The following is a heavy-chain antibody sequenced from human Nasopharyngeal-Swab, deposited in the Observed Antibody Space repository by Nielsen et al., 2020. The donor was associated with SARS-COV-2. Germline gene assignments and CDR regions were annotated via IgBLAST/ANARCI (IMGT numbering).Heavy chain of an antibody. CDR2: IYYSGST. CDR1: GGSISDYY. CDR3: ARDGGSSWYNWFDP. Sequence: SETLSLTCAVSGGSISDYYWSWIRQPPGKGLEWIGYIYYSGSTNYNPSLKSRVTISVDTSKNQFSLKLSSVTAADTAVYYCARDGGSSWYNWFDPWGQGTLVTVSS. D-gene: IGHD6-6*01. V-gene: IGHV4-59*01. J-gene: IGHJ5*02.